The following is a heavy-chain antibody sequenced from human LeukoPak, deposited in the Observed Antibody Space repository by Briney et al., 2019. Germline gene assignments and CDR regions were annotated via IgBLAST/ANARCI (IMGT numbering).Heavy chain of an antibody. CDR2: ISSSSSTI. J-gene: IGHJ4*02. V-gene: IGHV3-48*01. CDR1: GFTFSSYS. D-gene: IGHD6-19*01. CDR3: ARAVTGRGSSFDY. Sequence: PGGSLRLSCVASGFTFSSYSMNWVRRAPGKGLEWVSNISSSSSTIYYADSVKGRFTISRDNAKNSLYLQMNSLGAEDTAVYYCARAVTGRGSSFDYWGQGTLVTVSS.